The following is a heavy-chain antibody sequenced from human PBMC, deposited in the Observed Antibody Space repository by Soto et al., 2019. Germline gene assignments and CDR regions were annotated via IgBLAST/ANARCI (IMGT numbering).Heavy chain of an antibody. Sequence: QVQLVQSGAEVKKPGASVRISCRASGYSFTSTYVHWVRQAPGQGPEWMGIINPAGGTTYYAQKFXXRLTITGDTSTDTVFMDLNDLTSEDTAVYFCALKVVTYYDNWGQGTLLTVSS. CDR3: ALKVVTYYDN. V-gene: IGHV1-46*01. J-gene: IGHJ4*02. D-gene: IGHD2-21*02. CDR2: INPAGGTT. CDR1: GYSFTSTY.